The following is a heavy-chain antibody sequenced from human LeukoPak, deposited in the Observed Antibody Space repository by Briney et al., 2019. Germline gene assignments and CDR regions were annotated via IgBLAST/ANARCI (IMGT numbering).Heavy chain of an antibody. V-gene: IGHV1-18*01. CDR2: IAPYNGNT. D-gene: IGHD5-24*01. J-gene: IGHJ4*02. CDR3: ARDPRDRDGNFDY. Sequence: ASEKVSCKPSGFTFDSYGISWVRQAPGQGPEGMGWIAPYNGNTNSAQKLQGRLILTADTSTNTAYMELWSLTSDDTAVYYCARDPRDRDGNFDYWGQGTLVTVSS. CDR1: GFTFDSYG.